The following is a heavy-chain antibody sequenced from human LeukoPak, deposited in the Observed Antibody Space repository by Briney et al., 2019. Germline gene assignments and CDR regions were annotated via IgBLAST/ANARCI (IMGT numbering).Heavy chain of an antibody. CDR3: ARDSGYSYGSWYFDL. CDR2: INHSGST. Sequence: KPSETLSLTCAVYGGSFSGYYWSWIRQPPGKGLEWIGEINHSGSTNYNPSLKSRVTISVDRSKNQFSLKLSSVTAADTAVYYCARDSGYSYGSWYFDLWGRGTLVTVSS. J-gene: IGHJ2*01. V-gene: IGHV4-34*01. CDR1: GGSFSGYY. D-gene: IGHD5-18*01.